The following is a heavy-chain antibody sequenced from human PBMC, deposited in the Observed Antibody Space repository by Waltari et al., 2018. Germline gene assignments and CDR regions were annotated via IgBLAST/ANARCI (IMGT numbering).Heavy chain of an antibody. V-gene: IGHV3-33*01. CDR3: ARDRYYYDSSGYYYEPNAFDI. CDR2: IWCDGSNK. J-gene: IGHJ3*02. Sequence: QVQLVESGGGVVQPGRSLRLSCAASGFTFSSYGMLWVRQATGKGLEWVAVIWCDGSNKYYADTVKGQFTISIDNSKNTLYRQMKGLRAEDTAVYYCARDRYYYDSSGYYYEPNAFDIWGQGTMVTVSS. D-gene: IGHD3-22*01. CDR1: GFTFSSYG.